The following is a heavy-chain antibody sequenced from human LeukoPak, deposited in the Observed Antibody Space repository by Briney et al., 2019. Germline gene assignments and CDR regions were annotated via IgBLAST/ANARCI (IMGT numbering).Heavy chain of an antibody. CDR2: INQDGSER. CDR3: ARHYFYGSGTYYPPFDP. J-gene: IGHJ5*02. CDR1: GFTFSSYW. Sequence: GGSLRLSCAASGFTFSSYWMSWVRQAPGKGLEWVANINQDGSERYYVDSVKGRFIISRDNAKNSLFLQMNSLRVEDTAVYYCARHYFYGSGTYYPPFDPWGQGTLVTVSS. V-gene: IGHV3-7*01. D-gene: IGHD3-10*01.